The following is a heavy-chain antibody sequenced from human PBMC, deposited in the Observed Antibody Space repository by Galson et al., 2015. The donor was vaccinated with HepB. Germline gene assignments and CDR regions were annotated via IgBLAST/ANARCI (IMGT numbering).Heavy chain of an antibody. CDR2: INSNTGNP. D-gene: IGHD2-21*01. Sequence: SVKVSCKASGYTFSNYVMSWVRQAPGQGLEWMGWINSNTGNPTYAQGFTGRFVVSLDTSVSTAYLQISSLKADDSAVYYCATTTYCGDDCYGAFDIWGQGTMVTVSS. V-gene: IGHV7-4-1*02. J-gene: IGHJ3*02. CDR1: GYTFSNYV. CDR3: ATTTYCGDDCYGAFDI.